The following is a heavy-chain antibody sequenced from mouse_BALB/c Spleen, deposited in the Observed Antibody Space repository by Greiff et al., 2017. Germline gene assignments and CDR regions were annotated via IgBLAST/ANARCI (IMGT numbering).Heavy chain of an antibody. Sequence: EVQLQESGPGLVKPSQSLSLTCSVTGYSITSGYYWNWIRQIPGNKLEWMGYISYDGSNNYNPSLKNRISITRDTSKNQFFLKLNSVTTEDTATYYCARDRGKGADWGQGTSVTVSS. V-gene: IGHV3-6*02. D-gene: IGHD3-1*01. CDR2: ISYDGSN. J-gene: IGHJ4*01. CDR3: ARDRGKGAD. CDR1: GYSITSGYY.